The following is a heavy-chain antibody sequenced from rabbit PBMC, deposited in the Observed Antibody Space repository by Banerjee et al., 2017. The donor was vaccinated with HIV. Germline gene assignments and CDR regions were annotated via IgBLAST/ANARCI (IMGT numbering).Heavy chain of an antibody. D-gene: IGHD6-1*01. J-gene: IGHJ4*01. Sequence: QSLEESGGDLVKPGASLTLTCTASGFSFSNSYYMCWVRQAPGKGLEWIGCIYAGSSGITYYANWAKGRFTISKTSSTMVTLQMTSLTAADTATYFCARDSYYTYGYIGAFDLWGPGTLVTVS. CDR3: ARDSYYTYGYIGAFDL. CDR1: GFSFSNSYY. V-gene: IGHV1S40*01. CDR2: IYAGSSGIT.